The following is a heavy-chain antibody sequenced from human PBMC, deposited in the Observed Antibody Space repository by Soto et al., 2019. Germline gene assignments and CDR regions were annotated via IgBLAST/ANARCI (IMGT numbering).Heavy chain of an antibody. CDR1: GGTFSSYA. CDR2: IIPILGIA. V-gene: IGHV1-69*10. J-gene: IGHJ6*02. CDR3: ARGLGIVVVTAIYYDDGMDV. Sequence: ASVKVSCKASGGTFSSYAISWVRQAPGPGLEWLGRIIPILGIATYAQKFQGRVTITADKSTSTAYMELSSLRSEDTAVDYCARGLGIVVVTAIYYDDGMDVWGQGTTVTVSS. D-gene: IGHD2-21*02.